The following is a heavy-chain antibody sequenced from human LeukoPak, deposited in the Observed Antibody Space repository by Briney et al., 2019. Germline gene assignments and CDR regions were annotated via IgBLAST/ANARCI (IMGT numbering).Heavy chain of an antibody. J-gene: IGHJ3*02. CDR3: AKGLAEFGPPAAFDI. CDR2: ISYDGSNK. CDR1: GFTFSSYG. D-gene: IGHD3-16*01. V-gene: IGHV3-30*18. Sequence: PGGSLRLSCASSGFTFSSYGMHWVRQAPGKGLEWVAVISYDGSNKYYADSVKGRFTISRDNSMDTLYLQMNSLRAEDTAVYYCAKGLAEFGPPAAFDIWGQGTMVTVSS.